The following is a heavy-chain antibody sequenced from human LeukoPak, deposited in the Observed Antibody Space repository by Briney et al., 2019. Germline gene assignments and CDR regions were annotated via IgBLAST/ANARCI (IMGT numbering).Heavy chain of an antibody. CDR1: GYTFTSYY. D-gene: IGHD2-15*01. J-gene: IGHJ4*02. CDR2: IIPIFGTA. Sequence: ASVKVSRKASGYTFTSYYMHWVRQAPGQGLEWMGGIIPIFGTANYAQKFQGRVTITADESTSTAYMELSSLRSEDTAVYYCARSVVVVAATQYYFDYWGQGTLVTVSS. CDR3: ARSVVVVAATQYYFDY. V-gene: IGHV1-69*13.